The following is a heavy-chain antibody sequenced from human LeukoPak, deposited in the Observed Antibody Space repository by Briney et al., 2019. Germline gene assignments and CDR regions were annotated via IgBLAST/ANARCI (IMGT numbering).Heavy chain of an antibody. V-gene: IGHV4-31*03. CDR3: AREPSGWYTQMDYYYGMDV. Sequence: PSETLSFTCTVSGGSISSGGYYWRWLRQHPGKGLEWIGYIYYSGSTYYNPSLKSRITISVDTSKNQFSLKLSSVTAADTAVYYCAREPSGWYTQMDYYYGMDVWGQGTTVTVSS. D-gene: IGHD6-19*01. CDR1: GGSISSGGYY. CDR2: IYYSGST. J-gene: IGHJ6*02.